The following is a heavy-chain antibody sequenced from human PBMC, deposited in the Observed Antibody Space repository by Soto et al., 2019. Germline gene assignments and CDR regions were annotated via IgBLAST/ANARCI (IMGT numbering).Heavy chain of an antibody. CDR1: GFTFSSYG. V-gene: IGHV3-33*01. J-gene: IGHJ4*02. CDR2: IWYDGSNK. CDR3: ARIMCGGDCYDFDY. Sequence: QVQLVQSGGGVVQPGRSLRLSCAASGFTFSSYGMHGVRQAPGKGLEWVAVIWYDGSNKYYADSVKGRFTISRDNSKNTLYLQMNSLRAEDTAVYYCARIMCGGDCYDFDYWGQGTLVTVSS. D-gene: IGHD2-21*02.